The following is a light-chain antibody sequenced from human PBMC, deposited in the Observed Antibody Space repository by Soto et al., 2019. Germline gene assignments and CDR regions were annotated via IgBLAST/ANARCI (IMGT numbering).Light chain of an antibody. V-gene: IGKV3-15*01. CDR1: QSVSSN. CDR2: GAS. J-gene: IGKJ1*01. CDR3: QQYNNWPPWT. Sequence: EIVMTQSPATLSVSPGERATLSCRASQSVSSNLAWYQQKPGQAPRLLIYGASTRATGVAARFSGRGSGTEFTLTISSLQSEDFAVYYCQQYNNWPPWTFGQGTKVEIK.